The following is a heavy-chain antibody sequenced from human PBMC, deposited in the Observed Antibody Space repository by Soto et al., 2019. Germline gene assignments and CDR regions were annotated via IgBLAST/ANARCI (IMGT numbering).Heavy chain of an antibody. J-gene: IGHJ1*01. CDR3: ARGAYDSSGYYEDLEYFQH. CDR1: GFTFSSYD. Sequence: ESGGGLVQPGGSLRLSCAASGFTFSSYDMHWVRQATGKGLEWVSAIGTAGDTYYPGSVKGRFTISRENAKNSLYLQMNSLRAEDTAVYYCARGAYDSSGYYEDLEYFQHWGQGTLVTVSS. D-gene: IGHD3-22*01. CDR2: IGTAGDT. V-gene: IGHV3-13*01.